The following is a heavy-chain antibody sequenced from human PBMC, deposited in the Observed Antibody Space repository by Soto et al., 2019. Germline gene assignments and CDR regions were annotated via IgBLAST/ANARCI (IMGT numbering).Heavy chain of an antibody. CDR2: IYPGDSDT. J-gene: IGHJ4*02. CDR1: GYSFTSYW. Sequence: GESLKISCKGSGYSFTSYWIGWVRQMPGKGLEWMGIIYPGDSDTRYSPSFQGQVTISADKSISTAYLQWSSLKASDTAMYYCARWHPYYYDSSGPTDYWGQGTLVTVSS. V-gene: IGHV5-51*01. CDR3: ARWHPYYYDSSGPTDY. D-gene: IGHD3-22*01.